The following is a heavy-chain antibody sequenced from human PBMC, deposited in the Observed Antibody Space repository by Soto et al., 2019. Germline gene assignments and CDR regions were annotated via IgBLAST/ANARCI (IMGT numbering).Heavy chain of an antibody. CDR1: GGTFSSYA. CDR2: IIPIFGTA. D-gene: IGHD5-12*01. J-gene: IGHJ4*02. CDR3: ARESHNGYNSHFDY. V-gene: IGHV1-69*13. Sequence: ASVKVSCKASGGTFSSYAISWVRQAPGQGLEWMGGIIPIFGTANYAQKFQGRVTITADESTSTAYMELSSLRSEDTAVYYCARESHNGYNSHFDYWGQGTLVTVSS.